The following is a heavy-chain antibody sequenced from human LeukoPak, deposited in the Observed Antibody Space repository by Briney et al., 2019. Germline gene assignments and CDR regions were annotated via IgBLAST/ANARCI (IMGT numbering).Heavy chain of an antibody. CDR1: GGSISSSSYY. D-gene: IGHD3-10*01. J-gene: IGHJ4*02. CDR3: ARRDYYGSGSYYYFDY. CDR2: IYYSGST. Sequence: SETLSLTCTVSGGSISSSSYYWGWIRQPPGKGLEWIGSIYYSGSTYYNPSLKSRVTISVDTSKNQFSLKLSSVTAADTAVYYCARRDYYGSGSYYYFDYWGQGTLVTVSS. V-gene: IGHV4-39*07.